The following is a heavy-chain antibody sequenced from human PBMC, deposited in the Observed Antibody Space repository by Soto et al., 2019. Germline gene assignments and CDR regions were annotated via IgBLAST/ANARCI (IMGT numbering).Heavy chain of an antibody. CDR2: ISWNSGSI. D-gene: IGHD4-17*01. CDR1: GFTFDDYA. J-gene: IGHJ2*01. Sequence: EVQLVESGGGLVQPGRSLRLSCAASGFTFDDYAMHWVRQAPGKGLEWVSGISWNSGSIGYADSVKGRFTISRDNAKNSLYLQMNSLRAEDTALYYCAKDPGSLYGDYPYWYFDLWGRGTLVTVSS. CDR3: AKDPGSLYGDYPYWYFDL. V-gene: IGHV3-9*01.